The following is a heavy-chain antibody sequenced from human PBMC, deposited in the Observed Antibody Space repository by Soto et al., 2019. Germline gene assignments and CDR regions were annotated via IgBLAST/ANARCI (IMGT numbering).Heavy chain of an antibody. Sequence: PSDTLSLTCAASGVSISSGNWWTWVRQSPQRGLEYIGEIFHDGTANYYPSFERRVAISVDTSKNQFSLKLTSVTAADTAIYFCARLVYDTRLNYMYFDFWGQGTLVTVSS. V-gene: IGHV4-4*02. J-gene: IGHJ4*02. D-gene: IGHD3-10*01. CDR3: ARLVYDTRLNYMYFDF. CDR1: GVSISSGNW. CDR2: IFHDGTA.